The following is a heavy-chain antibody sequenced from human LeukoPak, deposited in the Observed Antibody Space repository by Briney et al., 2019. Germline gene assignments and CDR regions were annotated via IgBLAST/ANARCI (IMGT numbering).Heavy chain of an antibody. V-gene: IGHV3-74*01. Sequence: GGSLRLSCAASGFTFSSYWMHWVRQAPGKGLVWVSRINSDGSSTSYADSVKGRFTISRDNAKNTLYLQMNSLRAEDTAVYYCARVRWYYYDSSGHDYWGQGTLVTVSS. D-gene: IGHD3-22*01. CDR2: INSDGSST. CDR3: ARVRWYYYDSSGHDY. J-gene: IGHJ4*02. CDR1: GFTFSSYW.